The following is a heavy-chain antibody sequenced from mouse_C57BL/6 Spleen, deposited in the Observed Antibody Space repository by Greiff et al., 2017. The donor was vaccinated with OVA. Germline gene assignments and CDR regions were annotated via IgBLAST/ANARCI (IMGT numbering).Heavy chain of an antibody. CDR3: AREGGAYGSSSWYFDV. CDR1: GFTFSSYA. CDR2: ISDGGSYT. J-gene: IGHJ1*03. Sequence: EVQVVESGGGLVKPGGSLKLSCAASGFTFSSYAMSWVRQTPEKRLEWVATISDGGSYTYYPDNVKGRFTISRDNAKNNLYRQMSHLKSEDTAMYYCAREGGAYGSSSWYFDVWGTGTTVTVSS. D-gene: IGHD1-1*01. V-gene: IGHV5-4*01.